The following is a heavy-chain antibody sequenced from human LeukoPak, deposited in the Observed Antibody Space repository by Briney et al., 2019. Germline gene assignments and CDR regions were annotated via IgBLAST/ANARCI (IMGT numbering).Heavy chain of an antibody. V-gene: IGHV3-53*01. CDR3: ARGSPPGVGSTGLEI. J-gene: IGHJ3*02. Sequence: GGSLRLSCAASGFTVSTNYMSWVRQAPGKGLEWVSVIYAAGTTYYADSVKGRFTISRDSSKNTLYLQMKSLRAEDTAVYYCARGSPPGVGSTGLEIWGQGTMVTVSS. D-gene: IGHD1-26*01. CDR2: IYAAGTT. CDR1: GFTVSTNY.